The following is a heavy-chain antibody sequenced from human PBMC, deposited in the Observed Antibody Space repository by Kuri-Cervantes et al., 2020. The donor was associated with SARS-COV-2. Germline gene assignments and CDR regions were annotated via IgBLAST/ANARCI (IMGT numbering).Heavy chain of an antibody. V-gene: IGHV3-11*01. Sequence: GESLKISCAASGFALSDYYMTWIRQAPGKGLEWASHISSSATIIYYADSVEGRFTISRDNDKNTLYLQMNSLRTEDTALYYCAKDRAYDSSGYFRGMDVWGQGNTVTVSS. CDR3: AKDRAYDSSGYFRGMDV. D-gene: IGHD3-22*01. CDR1: GFALSDYY. CDR2: ISSSATII. J-gene: IGHJ6*02.